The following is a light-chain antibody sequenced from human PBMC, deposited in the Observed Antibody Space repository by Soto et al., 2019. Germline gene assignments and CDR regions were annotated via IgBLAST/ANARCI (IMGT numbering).Light chain of an antibody. V-gene: IGKV4-1*01. CDR3: QQYYSTPGT. CDR1: QSVLYSSNNKNY. Sequence: DIVMTQSPDSLAVSLGERATINCKSSQSVLYSSNNKNYLAWYQQKPGQPPKLLIYWASTRESGVPDRFSGSGSGTDLTLTISSLQAEDVAVYYCQQYYSTPGTFGQGTKVEIK. CDR2: WAS. J-gene: IGKJ1*01.